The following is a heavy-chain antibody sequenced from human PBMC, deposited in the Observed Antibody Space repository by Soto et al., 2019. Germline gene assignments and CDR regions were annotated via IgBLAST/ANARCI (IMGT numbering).Heavy chain of an antibody. CDR1: GFTFSSYA. D-gene: IGHD2-21*02. Sequence: GGSLRLCYAASGFTFSSYAMSWVRQAPGKGLEWVSAISGSGGSTYYADSVKGRFTISRDNSKNTLYLQMNSLRAEDTAVYYCAKDRPVVVTAPYYFDYWGQGTLVTVSS. V-gene: IGHV3-23*01. CDR3: AKDRPVVVTAPYYFDY. CDR2: ISGSGGST. J-gene: IGHJ4*02.